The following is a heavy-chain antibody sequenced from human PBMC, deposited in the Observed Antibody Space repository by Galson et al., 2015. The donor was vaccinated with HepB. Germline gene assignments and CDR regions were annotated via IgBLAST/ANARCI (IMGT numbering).Heavy chain of an antibody. CDR2: IYYSGST. CDR3: ARHKYSSSWYVAFEVEAMDV. CDR1: GGSISSYY. J-gene: IGHJ6*02. V-gene: IGHV4-59*01. Sequence: ETLSLTCTVSGGSISSYYWSWIRQPPGKGLEWIGYIYYSGSTNYDPSLKSRVTISVGTSKNQFSLKLSSVTAADTAVYYCARHKYSSSWYVAFEVEAMDVWGQGTTVTVSS. D-gene: IGHD6-13*01.